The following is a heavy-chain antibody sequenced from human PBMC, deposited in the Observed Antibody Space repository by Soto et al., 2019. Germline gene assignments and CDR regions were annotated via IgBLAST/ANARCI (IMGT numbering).Heavy chain of an antibody. D-gene: IGHD1-1*01. V-gene: IGHV1-69*12. CDR1: GGTFGSNA. CDR3: AREGYTFGPGAVRGAFDI. Sequence: QVQLVQSGAELKKPGSSVKVSCKASGGTFGSNAISWVRQAPGQGLEWMGGIIPIFGTTNNAQKFQGRVKITADESTNTAYMGLSSLRSEDTAIYDCAREGYTFGPGAVRGAFDIWGQGTMVTVSS. CDR2: IIPIFGTT. J-gene: IGHJ3*02.